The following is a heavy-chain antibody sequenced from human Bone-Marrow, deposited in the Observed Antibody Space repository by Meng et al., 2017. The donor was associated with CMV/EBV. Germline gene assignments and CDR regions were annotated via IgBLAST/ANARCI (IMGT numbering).Heavy chain of an antibody. V-gene: IGHV3-21*01. Sequence: GESLKISCAASGFTFSSDSMNWVRQAPGKGLEWVSSISSSSSYIYYADSVKGRFTISRDNAKNSLYLQMNSLSAEDKAVYYRVRVTGEWGYWGQGTLVTVSS. D-gene: IGHD7-27*01. CDR2: ISSSSSYI. CDR1: GFTFSSDS. CDR3: VRVTGEWGY. J-gene: IGHJ4*02.